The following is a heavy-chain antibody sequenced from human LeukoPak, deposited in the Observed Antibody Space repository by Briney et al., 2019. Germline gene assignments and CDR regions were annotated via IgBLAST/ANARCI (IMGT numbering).Heavy chain of an antibody. V-gene: IGHV3-9*01. CDR2: ISWNSGSI. CDR3: AKDFDSSGYYSYYFDY. J-gene: IGHJ4*02. Sequence: GGSLRLSCAASGFTFDDYAMHWVRQAPGKGLEWVSGISWNSGSIGYADSAKGRFTISRDNAKNSLYLQMNSLRAEDTALYYCAKDFDSSGYYSYYFDYWGQGTLVTVSS. CDR1: GFTFDDYA. D-gene: IGHD3-22*01.